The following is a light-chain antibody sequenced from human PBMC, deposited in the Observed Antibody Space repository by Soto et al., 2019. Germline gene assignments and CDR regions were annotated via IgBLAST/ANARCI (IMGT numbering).Light chain of an antibody. CDR1: QSVSSN. CDR3: QQYNNWPPGSYT. J-gene: IGKJ2*01. V-gene: IGKV3-15*01. CDR2: GAS. Sequence: EIVMTQSPATLSVSPGERATLSCRASQSVSSNLAWYQQKPGQAPRLLIYGASTRATGIPARFSGSGSGTECTLTISSLQSEDFAVYYCQQYNNWPPGSYTFGQGTKLEIK.